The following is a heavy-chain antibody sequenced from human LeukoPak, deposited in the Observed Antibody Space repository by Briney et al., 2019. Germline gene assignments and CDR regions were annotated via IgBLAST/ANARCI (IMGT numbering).Heavy chain of an antibody. CDR1: GFTFSSYW. V-gene: IGHV3-74*01. Sequence: GGSLRLSCAASGFTFSSYWMYWVRQAPGKGLVWVSGINSDGSSTNYADSVKGRFTISRDNAKSTLYLQMNSLRAEDTAVYYCVRISLDCSGGSCQGGYWGQGTLVTVSS. CDR2: INSDGSST. D-gene: IGHD2-15*01. J-gene: IGHJ4*02. CDR3: VRISLDCSGGSCQGGY.